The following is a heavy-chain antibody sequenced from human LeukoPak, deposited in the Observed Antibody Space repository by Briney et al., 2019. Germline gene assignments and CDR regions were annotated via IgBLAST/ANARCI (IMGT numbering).Heavy chain of an antibody. CDR2: FYPEDGET. V-gene: IGHV1-24*01. CDR3: ATQDYSNSWFDP. D-gene: IGHD4-11*01. CDR1: GYTLTELS. Sequence: ASVKVSCKVSGYTLTELSMHCVRQAPGKGLEWMGGFYPEDGETIYAQKFQGRVTMTEDTSTDTAYMELSSLRSEDTAVYYCATQDYSNSWFDPWGQGTLVTVSS. J-gene: IGHJ5*02.